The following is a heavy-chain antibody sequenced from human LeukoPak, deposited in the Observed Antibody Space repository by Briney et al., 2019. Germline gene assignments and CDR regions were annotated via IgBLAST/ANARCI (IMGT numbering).Heavy chain of an antibody. V-gene: IGHV1-69*13. CDR2: IIPIFGTA. D-gene: IGHD3-22*01. J-gene: IGHJ4*02. Sequence: SVKVSCKASGGTFSSYAISWVRQAPGQGLERMGGIIPIFGTANYAQKFQGRVAITADESTSTAYMELSSLRSEDTAVYYCASAYYYDSSGYYPRFDYWGQGTLVTVSS. CDR3: ASAYYYDSSGYYPRFDY. CDR1: GGTFSSYA.